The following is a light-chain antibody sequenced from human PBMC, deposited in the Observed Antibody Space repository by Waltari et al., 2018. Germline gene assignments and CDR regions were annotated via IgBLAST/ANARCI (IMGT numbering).Light chain of an antibody. Sequence: DIQMTQSPSSLSASVGDRVTITCRASQDINKNLAWYQQKPGQPPTLLIYAASHLQSGVPARFSGSGSGTDFTLTISSLQPDDIGTYYCQKYNSVPFTFGPGTKVDL. CDR1: QDINKN. CDR3: QKYNSVPFT. V-gene: IGKV1-27*01. CDR2: AAS. J-gene: IGKJ3*01.